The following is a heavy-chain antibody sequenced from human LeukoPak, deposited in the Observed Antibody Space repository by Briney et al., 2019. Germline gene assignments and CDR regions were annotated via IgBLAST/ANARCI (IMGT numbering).Heavy chain of an antibody. CDR3: ARDEKYSPVPLDY. CDR2: ISAYNGST. D-gene: IGHD5-18*01. Sequence: ASVKVSCKASGYTFTSYGISWVRQAPGQGLEWMGWISAYNGSTNYAQKLQGRVTMTTDTSTSTPYMEMRSLRSEDTAVYYCARDEKYSPVPLDYWGQGTLVTVSS. V-gene: IGHV1-18*01. CDR1: GYTFTSYG. J-gene: IGHJ4*02.